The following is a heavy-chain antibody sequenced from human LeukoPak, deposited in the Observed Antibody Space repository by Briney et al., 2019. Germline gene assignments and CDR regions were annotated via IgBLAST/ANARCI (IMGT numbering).Heavy chain of an antibody. J-gene: IGHJ4*02. V-gene: IGHV1-2*02. D-gene: IGHD3-10*01. Sequence: GASVKVSCKASGYTFTGYYMHWVRQAPGQGLEWMGWINPNSGGTNYAQKFQGRVTMTRDTSISTAYMELSRLRSDDTAVYYCAMYYYGSGSQSPSDYWGQGTLVTVSS. CDR3: AMYYYGSGSQSPSDY. CDR1: GYTFTGYY. CDR2: INPNSGGT.